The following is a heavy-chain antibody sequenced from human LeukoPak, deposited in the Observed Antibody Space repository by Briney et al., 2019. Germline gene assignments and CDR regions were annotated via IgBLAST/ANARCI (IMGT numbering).Heavy chain of an antibody. Sequence: GGTLRLSCAASGVTLCIDGKKWVREAPGEGGEWGSRISPSADIKYYADSVKGRFTISRDKYKNMLYLEVISLTADNTAVYYCAKDNAWLRFGEWSQGTLVTVSS. CDR1: GVTLCIDG. CDR3: AKDNAWLRFGE. D-gene: IGHD3-10*01. CDR2: ISPSADIK. V-gene: IGHV3-23*01. J-gene: IGHJ4*02.